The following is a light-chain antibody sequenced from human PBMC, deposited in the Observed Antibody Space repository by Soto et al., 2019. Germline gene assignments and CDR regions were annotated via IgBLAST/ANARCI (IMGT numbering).Light chain of an antibody. CDR3: QQYNNWPLT. V-gene: IGKV3-15*01. Sequence: EIVMTQSPATLSVSPGERATLSCRASQSVSSTLAWYQQKPGKAPRLLIYGASTRATGIPARFSGSGSGTEFTLTISSLQSEDFAVDYCQQYNNWPLTFGGGTKVESK. CDR1: QSVSST. CDR2: GAS. J-gene: IGKJ4*01.